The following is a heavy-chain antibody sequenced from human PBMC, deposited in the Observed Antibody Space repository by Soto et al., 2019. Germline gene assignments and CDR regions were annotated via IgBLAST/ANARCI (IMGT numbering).Heavy chain of an antibody. V-gene: IGHV3-64*02. CDR1: GFAFRSYP. J-gene: IGHJ4*02. Sequence: GGSLRLSCTASGFAFRSYPMHWVRQAPGKGLEPVSAISGNGGNTYYADSVKGRFTISRDNSKDTLYLQMGGLTIEDMALYYCARERPAGSYDYWGRGTLVTVSS. D-gene: IGHD1-26*01. CDR2: ISGNGGNT. CDR3: ARERPAGSYDY.